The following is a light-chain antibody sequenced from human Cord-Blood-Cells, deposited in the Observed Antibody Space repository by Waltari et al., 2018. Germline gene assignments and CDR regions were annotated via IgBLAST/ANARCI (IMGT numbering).Light chain of an antibody. Sequence: EIVLTQSPGTLSLSPGERATLSYRASQSVSSSYLAWYQQKPGQAPRLLIYGASSRATGIPDRFSGSRSGTDFTLTISRLEPEDFAVYYCQQYGSSSYTFGQGTKLEIK. J-gene: IGKJ2*01. V-gene: IGKV3-20*01. CDR2: GAS. CDR3: QQYGSSSYT. CDR1: QSVSSSY.